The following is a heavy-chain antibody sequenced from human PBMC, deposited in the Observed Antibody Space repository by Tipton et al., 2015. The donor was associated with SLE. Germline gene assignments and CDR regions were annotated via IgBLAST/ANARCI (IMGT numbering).Heavy chain of an antibody. J-gene: IGHJ6*03. Sequence: QVQLVQSGTEVKKPGASVTVSCKVSGYTFTRSGICWVRQAPGQGLEWMGCFGSNYGSTKAAQKFQGRVTMTTDTPTNTAYMQLRSLTSDDTAVYYCARAQTLTEPRHGVLAYYYYMDVWGKGTTVTVSS. D-gene: IGHD1-14*01. CDR2: FGSNYGST. CDR1: GYTFTRSG. CDR3: ARAQTLTEPRHGVLAYYYYMDV. V-gene: IGHV1-18*01.